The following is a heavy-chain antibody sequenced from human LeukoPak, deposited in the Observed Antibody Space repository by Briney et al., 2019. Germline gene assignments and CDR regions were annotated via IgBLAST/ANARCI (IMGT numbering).Heavy chain of an antibody. D-gene: IGHD3-22*01. CDR3: VRGRYTMIKAEAFDI. Sequence: GGSLSLSCTASGYSFSGYDMNWVRQTPGTGLEWVAYISTRSNYIYYAASLKRRYTVSRDNAKASQYLQVNNLRADDTGRYYCVRGRYTMIKAEAFDIWGQGTLVIVSS. V-gene: IGHV3-21*01. J-gene: IGHJ3*02. CDR1: GYSFSGYD. CDR2: ISTRSNYI.